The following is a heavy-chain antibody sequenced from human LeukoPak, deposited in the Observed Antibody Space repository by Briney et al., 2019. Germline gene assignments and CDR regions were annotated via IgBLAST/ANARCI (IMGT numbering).Heavy chain of an antibody. J-gene: IGHJ6*03. CDR1: GGSITDYF. V-gene: IGHV4-34*01. D-gene: IGHD2-15*01. Sequence: KPSETLSLTCALSGGSITDYFYNWVRQPPGKGLEWIGEINHTGSSTYNPSLKSRVIISVDTSKNQFSLKLNSVTATDTAVYYCARVHRGLLRYYYYYMDVWGKGTTVTVSS. CDR3: ARVHRGLLRYYYYYMDV. CDR2: INHTGSS.